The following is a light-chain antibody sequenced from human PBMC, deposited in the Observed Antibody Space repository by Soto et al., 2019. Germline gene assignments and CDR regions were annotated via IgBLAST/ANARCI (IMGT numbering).Light chain of an antibody. V-gene: IGKV3-20*01. CDR3: QQYSSLWT. CDR1: QSVKSSY. J-gene: IGKJ1*01. Sequence: EIVLTQYPATLSLSPGERSTLPCLASQSVKSSYLAWYQHKPGQAPRLLIYGASSRATGIPDRFSGSGSGTDFTLSISRLEPEDFAVYYCQQYSSLWTVGQETKVDIK. CDR2: GAS.